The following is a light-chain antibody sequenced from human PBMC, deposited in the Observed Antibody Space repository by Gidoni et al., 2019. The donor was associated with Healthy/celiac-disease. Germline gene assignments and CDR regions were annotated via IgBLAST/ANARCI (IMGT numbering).Light chain of an antibody. J-gene: IGKJ4*01. CDR1: QSVSSY. CDR2: DAS. CDR3: QQRSNWPPSLT. V-gene: IGKV3-11*01. Sequence: IVLTQSPATLSLSPGKRATLSCRASQSVSSYLSWYQQKPGQAPRLLIYDASNRATGIPARLSGSGSGTKFRRTISSLEPEDFAVDYCQQRSNWPPSLTCGGGTKVEIK.